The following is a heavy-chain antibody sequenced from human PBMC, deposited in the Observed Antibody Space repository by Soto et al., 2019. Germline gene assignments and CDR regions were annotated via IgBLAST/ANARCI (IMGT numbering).Heavy chain of an antibody. CDR3: ARPNYAIFTALSGFDM. J-gene: IGHJ3*02. Sequence: QVQLQESGPGLVKPSQTLSLTCIVSGDSITSGNYYWSWIRQHPGKGLEWIGYIHHSGNTYYIPSLNRRLSGSMDTSKNQFSLQLSSVHGADTSLYFCARPNYAIFTALSGFDMWGQGTMVTVSS. CDR1: GDSITSGNYY. CDR2: IHHSGNT. D-gene: IGHD3-9*01. V-gene: IGHV4-31*03.